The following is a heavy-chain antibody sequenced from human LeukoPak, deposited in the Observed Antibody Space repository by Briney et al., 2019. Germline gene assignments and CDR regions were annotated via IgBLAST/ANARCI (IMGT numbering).Heavy chain of an antibody. CDR1: GFTFSSYS. Sequence: GGSLRLSCAASGFTFSSYSMNWVRQAPGKGLEWVSSISSSSSYIYYADSVKGRFTISRDNAKNSLYLQMNSLRAEDTAVYYCARVSADYYGSGSYYNGDAFDIWGQGTMVTVSS. D-gene: IGHD3-10*01. J-gene: IGHJ3*02. CDR2: ISSSSSYI. CDR3: ARVSADYYGSGSYYNGDAFDI. V-gene: IGHV3-21*01.